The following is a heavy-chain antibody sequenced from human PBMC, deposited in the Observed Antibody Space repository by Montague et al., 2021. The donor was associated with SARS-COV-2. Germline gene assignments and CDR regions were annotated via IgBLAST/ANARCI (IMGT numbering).Heavy chain of an antibody. CDR2: IYNSGTT. Sequence: SKTLSLTCTVSGDSTSCPNCYWGWIRQPPGKGLDWIGTIYNSGTTYYNPSLKSRLTISIDTSKNQFSLKLSSVTAADTAVYYCARHRNYGDHSLDNWFHPGGQGTLGTGSS. CDR1: GDSTSCPNCY. CDR3: ARHRNYGDHSLDNWFHP. V-gene: IGHV4-39*01. J-gene: IGHJ5*02. D-gene: IGHD4-17*01.